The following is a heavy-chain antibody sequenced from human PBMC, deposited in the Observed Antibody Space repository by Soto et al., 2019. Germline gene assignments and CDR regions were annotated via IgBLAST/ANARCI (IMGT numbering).Heavy chain of an antibody. CDR1: GYTFTSYD. CDR3: ARFVRHQIPTIDF. Sequence: QVQLVQSGAEVKEPGASVRVSCKASGYTFTSYDINWVRQATGQGLEWMGWMNPESRNTGYAQKFQGRVTMTSDTSISTAYMELTSLRSEDTAVYYCARFVRHQIPTIDFRGQGTLVTVSS. D-gene: IGHD1-26*01. CDR2: MNPESRNT. V-gene: IGHV1-8*01. J-gene: IGHJ4*02.